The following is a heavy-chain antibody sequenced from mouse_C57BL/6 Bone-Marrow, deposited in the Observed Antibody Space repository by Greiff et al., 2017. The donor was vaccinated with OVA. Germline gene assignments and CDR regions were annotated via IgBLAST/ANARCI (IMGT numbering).Heavy chain of an antibody. CDR1: GFTFSSYT. D-gene: IGHD2-4*01. CDR2: ISGGGGNT. J-gene: IGHJ2*01. Sequence: EVKLVESGGGLVKPGGSLKLSCAASGFTFSSYTMSWVRQTPEKRLEWVATISGGGGNTYYTDSVKGRFTISRDNAKNTLYLQMSSLRAEDTALYYCAKRLPYDFDYWGQGTTLTVSS. V-gene: IGHV5-9*01. CDR3: AKRLPYDFDY.